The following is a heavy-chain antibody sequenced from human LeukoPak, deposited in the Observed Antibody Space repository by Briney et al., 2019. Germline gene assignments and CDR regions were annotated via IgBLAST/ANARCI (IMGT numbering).Heavy chain of an antibody. Sequence: SGPTLVKPTQTLTLTCTFSGFSLSTSGVGVGWIRQPPGKALEWLALIYWNDDKRYSPSLKSRLTITKDTSKNQVVLTMTNMDPVDTATYYCAHISSSGWSRSPYFQHWGQGTLVTVSS. CDR3: AHISSSGWSRSPYFQH. J-gene: IGHJ1*01. CDR2: IYWNDDK. D-gene: IGHD6-19*01. V-gene: IGHV2-5*01. CDR1: GFSLSTSGVG.